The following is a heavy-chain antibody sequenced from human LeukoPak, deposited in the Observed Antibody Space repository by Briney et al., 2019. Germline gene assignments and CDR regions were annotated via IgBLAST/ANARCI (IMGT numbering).Heavy chain of an antibody. D-gene: IGHD4-17*01. CDR3: AKVLGYGESYYYYGMDV. CDR1: GFTFSKYA. J-gene: IGHJ6*02. V-gene: IGHV3-23*01. Sequence: PGGSLRLSCAASGFTFSKYAMSWVRQAPGKGLEWVSTVNDRGTGTYYADSVKGRFTISRDNSKNTLYLQMNSLRAEDTAVYYCAKVLGYGESYYYYGMDVWGQGTTVTVSS. CDR2: VNDRGTGT.